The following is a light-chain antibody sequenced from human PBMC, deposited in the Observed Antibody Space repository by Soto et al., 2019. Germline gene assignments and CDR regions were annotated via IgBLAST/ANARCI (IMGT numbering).Light chain of an antibody. V-gene: IGKV1-39*01. Sequence: DIHMTQSPSSLSASVGDRVTITCRASRSIGTLLHWYQHKPGKAPNLLISAASNLQSGVPSRFTGSGSGTDFTLTISSPQPGDFATYFCQQTFTSPPTFGRGTPVEIK. CDR3: QQTFTSPPT. CDR1: RSIGTL. J-gene: IGKJ2*01. CDR2: AAS.